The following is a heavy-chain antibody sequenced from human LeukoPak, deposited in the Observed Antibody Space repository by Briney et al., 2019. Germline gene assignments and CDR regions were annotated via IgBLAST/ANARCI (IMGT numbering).Heavy chain of an antibody. CDR3: ARAWVWLPFDY. Sequence: PSETLSLTCTVSGGSISSGNYYWSWIRQPAGKGLEWIGRISTSGSTNYNPSLKSRVTISVDTSKSQFSLKLSSATAADTAVYYCARAWVWLPFDYWGQGTLVTVSS. V-gene: IGHV4-61*02. D-gene: IGHD5-24*01. J-gene: IGHJ4*02. CDR1: GGSISSGNYY. CDR2: ISTSGST.